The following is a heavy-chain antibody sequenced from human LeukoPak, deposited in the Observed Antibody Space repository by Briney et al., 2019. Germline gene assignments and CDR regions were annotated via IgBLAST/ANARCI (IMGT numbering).Heavy chain of an antibody. Sequence: GGSLRLSCAASGFTFSSYGMHWVRQAPGKGLEWVAVISYDGSNKYYADSVKGRFTISRDNSKNTLYLQMNSLRAEDTAMYYCVRDVGAVRGEVYFDYWGQGTLVTVSS. J-gene: IGHJ4*02. CDR2: ISYDGSNK. CDR3: VRDVGAVRGEVYFDY. CDR1: GFTFSSYG. D-gene: IGHD3-16*01. V-gene: IGHV3-30*03.